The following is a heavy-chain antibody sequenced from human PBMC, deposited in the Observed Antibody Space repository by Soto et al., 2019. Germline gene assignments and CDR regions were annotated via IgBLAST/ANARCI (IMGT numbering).Heavy chain of an antibody. CDR3: ARSGSYLGYFQH. Sequence: GGSLRLSCAASGFTVSSNYMSWVRQAPGKGLEWVSVIYSGGSTYYADSVKGRSTISRDNSKNALYLQMNSLRAEDTAVYYCARSGSYLGYFQHWGQGTLVTVSS. V-gene: IGHV3-53*01. D-gene: IGHD1-26*01. CDR1: GFTVSSNY. J-gene: IGHJ1*01. CDR2: IYSGGST.